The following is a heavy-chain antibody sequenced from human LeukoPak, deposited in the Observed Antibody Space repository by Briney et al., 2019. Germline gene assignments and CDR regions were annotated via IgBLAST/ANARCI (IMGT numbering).Heavy chain of an antibody. J-gene: IGHJ6*03. Sequence: GASVKVSCKASGGTFSSYAISWVRQAPGQGLEWMGGIIPIFGTANYAQKFQGRVTITADESTSTAYMELSSLRSEDTAVYYCALVGSGYQNKNYYYYYMDVWGKGTTVTVSS. CDR1: GGTFSSYA. D-gene: IGHD3-3*01. V-gene: IGHV1-69*13. CDR2: IIPIFGTA. CDR3: ALVGSGYQNKNYYYYYMDV.